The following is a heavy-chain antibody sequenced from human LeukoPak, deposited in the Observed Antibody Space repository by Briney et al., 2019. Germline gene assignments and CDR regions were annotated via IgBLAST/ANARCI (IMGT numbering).Heavy chain of an antibody. CDR2: IYSGGST. V-gene: IGHV3-53*05. Sequence: PGGSLRLSCAAPGFTVSSNYMSWVRQAPGEGLEWVSVIYSGGSTYYADSVKGRFTISRDNAKNSLYLQMNSLRVEDTALYYCTKGGRATVVTIDYWGQGTLVTVSS. D-gene: IGHD4-23*01. CDR3: TKGGRATVVTIDY. CDR1: GFTVSSNY. J-gene: IGHJ4*02.